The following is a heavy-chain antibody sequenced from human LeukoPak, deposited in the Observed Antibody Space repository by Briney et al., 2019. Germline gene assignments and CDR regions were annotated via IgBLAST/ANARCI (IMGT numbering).Heavy chain of an antibody. CDR2: ITGSGDIT. V-gene: IGHV3-23*01. CDR1: GFTFSSYA. Sequence: GGSLRLSCAASGFTFSSYALSWVRQAPGKGLEGVSAITGSGDITFYADSVKGRFTISRDNPKHTLYLQMNSLRAEDTAVYYCAKDLFGKISLDYWGQGTLVTVSS. D-gene: IGHD3-10*01. CDR3: AKDLFGKISLDY. J-gene: IGHJ4*02.